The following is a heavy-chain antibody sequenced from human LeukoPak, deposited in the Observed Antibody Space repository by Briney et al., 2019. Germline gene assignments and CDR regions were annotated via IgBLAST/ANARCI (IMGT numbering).Heavy chain of an antibody. CDR1: GGSISSYY. D-gene: IGHD3-3*01. CDR3: ARDNNDFWISYPFFDY. V-gene: IGHV4-4*07. J-gene: IGHJ4*02. CDR2: IYNSGYT. Sequence: SETLSLTCTVSGGSISSYYWSWIRQPAGKGLEWIGRIYNSGYTNYNPSLKSRVTMSIDTSKNQFSLKLSSVTAAGTAVYYCARDNNDFWISYPFFDYWGQGTLVTVSS.